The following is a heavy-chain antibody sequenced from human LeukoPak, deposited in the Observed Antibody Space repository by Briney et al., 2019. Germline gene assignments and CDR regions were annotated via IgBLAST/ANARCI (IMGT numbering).Heavy chain of an antibody. J-gene: IGHJ4*02. Sequence: SVKVSCKASGGTFSSYTISWVRQAPGQGLEWMGGIIPIFGTANYAQKFQGRVTITADESTSTAYMELSSLRSEDTAVYYCARDMYYYDSSGYTDDYWGQGTLVTVSS. CDR1: GGTFSSYT. V-gene: IGHV1-69*13. CDR3: ARDMYYYDSSGYTDDY. CDR2: IIPIFGTA. D-gene: IGHD3-22*01.